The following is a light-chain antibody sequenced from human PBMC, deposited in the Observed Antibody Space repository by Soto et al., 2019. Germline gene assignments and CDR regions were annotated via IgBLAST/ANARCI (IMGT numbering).Light chain of an antibody. V-gene: IGKV3-15*01. CDR3: QQYNHCPPYT. J-gene: IGKJ2*01. Sequence: EILMTQSPATLSVSPGERATLSCRASHSVSSNLAWYQQKPGQAPGLLIYGASTRATGIPARFTGSGSGTEFTITISSLQPEYFAVYYCQQYNHCPPYTFGQGTKLEVK. CDR2: GAS. CDR1: HSVSSN.